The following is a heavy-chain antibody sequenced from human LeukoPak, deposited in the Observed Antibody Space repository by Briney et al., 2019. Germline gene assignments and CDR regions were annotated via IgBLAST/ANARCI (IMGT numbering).Heavy chain of an antibody. D-gene: IGHD3-22*01. J-gene: IGHJ3*02. V-gene: IGHV3-7*03. CDR1: GFTLSNSW. Sequence: GGSLRLSCVVSGFTLSNSWMSWVRQAPGKGLEWVANIKQDGSEKYYVDSVKGRFTISRDNAKNSLYLQMSSLRAEDTAVYYCARATSAYYYPDAFDIWGQGTMVTVSS. CDR3: ARATSAYYYPDAFDI. CDR2: IKQDGSEK.